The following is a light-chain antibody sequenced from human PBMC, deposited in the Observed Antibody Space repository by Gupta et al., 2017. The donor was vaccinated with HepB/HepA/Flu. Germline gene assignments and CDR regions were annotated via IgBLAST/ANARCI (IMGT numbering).Light chain of an antibody. J-gene: IGLJ2*01. Sequence: HSALTQPASVSGSPGQSLTISCTGPSSDVGGYNYVSWYQQHPGKAPKLMIYDVSNRPSGVSNRFSGSKSGNTASLTISGLQAEDEADYYCSSYTSSSTGVVFGGGTKLTVL. CDR1: SSDVGGYNY. V-gene: IGLV2-14*01. CDR2: DVS. CDR3: SSYTSSSTGVV.